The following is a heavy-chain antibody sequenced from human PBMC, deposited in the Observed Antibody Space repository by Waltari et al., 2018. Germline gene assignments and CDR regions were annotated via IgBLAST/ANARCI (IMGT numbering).Heavy chain of an antibody. CDR1: GASVKSTSYY. V-gene: IGHV4-39*01. J-gene: IGHJ4*02. Sequence: QVYLQESGPGLVKPSESLSLTCTVSGASVKSTSYYWGWIRPPPGKGLEWIGSIYNSGTTYYNPSLKSRVTISVDASDKQFYLTLTSVTAADTAVYFCVRPPHCRGNTCTALWGQGALVTVSS. CDR3: VRPPHCRGNTCTAL. D-gene: IGHD3-10*01. CDR2: IYNSGTT.